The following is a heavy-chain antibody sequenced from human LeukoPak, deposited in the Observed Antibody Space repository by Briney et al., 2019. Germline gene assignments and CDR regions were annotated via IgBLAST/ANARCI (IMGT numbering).Heavy chain of an antibody. J-gene: IGHJ2*01. D-gene: IGHD4-11*01. CDR1: GGSIRSYF. Sequence: PSETLSLTCTVSGGSIRSYFWSWIRQPAGKGLEWLGRIYPSGSANYNPSLKSRGTMSVDTSKNQFSLRLSSVTAADTAVYFCARDYSNWYFDLWGRGTLVTVSS. CDR2: IYPSGSA. CDR3: ARDYSNWYFDL. V-gene: IGHV4-4*07.